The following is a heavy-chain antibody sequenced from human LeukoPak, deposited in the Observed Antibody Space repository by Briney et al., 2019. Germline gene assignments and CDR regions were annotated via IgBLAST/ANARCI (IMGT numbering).Heavy chain of an antibody. CDR3: AGTYYYDSSGYYHRYFDY. V-gene: IGHV4-34*08. CDR2: INHSGST. J-gene: IGHJ4*02. D-gene: IGHD3-22*01. CDR1: GFTFSSYW. Sequence: GSLRLSCAASGFTFSSYWMSWVRQAPGKGLEWIGEINHSGSTNYNPSLKSRVTISVDTSKNQFSLKLSSVTAADTAVYYCAGTYYYDSSGYYHRYFDYWGQGTLVTVSS.